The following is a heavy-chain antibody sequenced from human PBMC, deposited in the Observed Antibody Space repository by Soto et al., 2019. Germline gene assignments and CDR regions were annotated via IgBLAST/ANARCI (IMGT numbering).Heavy chain of an antibody. J-gene: IGHJ4*02. V-gene: IGHV3-23*01. CDR3: AKDSQYRGGHDFDY. CDR2: IAGGGGGI. D-gene: IGHD5-12*01. CDR1: GFTFDNYA. Sequence: EVQLLQSGGGLVQPGGSLGLSCAASGFTFDNYAMSWVRQAPGKGLEWVSAIAGGGGGIYYADSVKGRLAMSRDTSKNTLYLQMNNLRAEDTAVYYCAKDSQYRGGHDFDYWGQGSLVTVSS.